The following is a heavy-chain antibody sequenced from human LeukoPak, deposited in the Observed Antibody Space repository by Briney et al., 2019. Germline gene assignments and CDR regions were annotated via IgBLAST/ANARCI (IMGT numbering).Heavy chain of an antibody. CDR3: ARQYGSGGSPLDY. CDR2: SFSSGST. Sequence: SETLSLPCTVSGGSINRYYCSWLRQPPGKGLEWIGYSFSSGSTNYNPSLKSRVTISIDTSKKQFSLKLSSVTAADTAVYYCARQYGSGGSPLDYWGQGTLVSVSS. D-gene: IGHD2-15*01. J-gene: IGHJ4*02. CDR1: GGSINRYY. V-gene: IGHV4-59*01.